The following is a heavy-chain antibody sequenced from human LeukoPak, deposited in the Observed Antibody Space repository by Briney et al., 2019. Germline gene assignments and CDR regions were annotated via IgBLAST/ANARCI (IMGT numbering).Heavy chain of an antibody. CDR2: ISAYKGNT. J-gene: IGHJ3*02. CDR3: GRESPPSIVVVPAAVDAFDI. CDR1: GYTFTSYG. Sequence: ASVKVSCKASGYTFTSYGIRWVRQAPGQGLEGMGWISAYKGNTNYAQKLQGRGTMTTETSTSTASMEVRSLGSDDTAVFYCGRESPPSIVVVPAAVDAFDIWGQGTMVTVFS. V-gene: IGHV1-18*01. D-gene: IGHD2-2*01.